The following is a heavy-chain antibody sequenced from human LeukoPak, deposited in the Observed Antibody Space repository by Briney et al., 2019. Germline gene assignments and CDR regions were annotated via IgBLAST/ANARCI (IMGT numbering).Heavy chain of an antibody. Sequence: PSQTLSLTCTVSGGSISSGDYYWSWIRQPPGKGLEWIGYIYYSGSTYYNPSLKSRVTISVDTSKNQFSLKLSSVTAADTAVYYCARCSLVGKDYYGSGSYCYYFDYWGQGTLVTVSS. CDR2: IYYSGST. D-gene: IGHD3-10*01. V-gene: IGHV4-30-4*01. J-gene: IGHJ4*02. CDR3: ARCSLVGKDYYGSGSYCYYFDY. CDR1: GGSISSGDYY.